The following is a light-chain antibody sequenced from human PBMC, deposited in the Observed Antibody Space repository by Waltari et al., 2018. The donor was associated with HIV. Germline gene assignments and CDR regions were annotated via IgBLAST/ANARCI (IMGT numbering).Light chain of an antibody. CDR2: YAS. J-gene: IGKJ4*01. V-gene: IGKV6-21*01. CDR3: HQSSTLPLT. Sequence: EIVLTQSPDFQSVSPKEKVTITCRASQNIGKSLHWYQQKPGQSPKLVIKYASQSFSGVPSKFSGSGSGTDFTLTINSLEAEDAATYYCHQSSTLPLTFGGGTKVEIK. CDR1: QNIGKS.